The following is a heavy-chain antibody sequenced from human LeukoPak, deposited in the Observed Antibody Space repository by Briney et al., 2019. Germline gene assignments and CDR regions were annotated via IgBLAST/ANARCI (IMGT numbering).Heavy chain of an antibody. CDR3: ARGIYSRYDH. CDR2: IYSDSST. CDR1: GFTFSSYS. Sequence: PGGSLRLSCVASGFTFSSYSMNWVRQAPGKGLEWVSGIYSDSSTYYTESVKGRFTISRDNSKNTLHLQMNSLTAGDTAVYYCARGIYSRYDHWGQGTLVTVSS. D-gene: IGHD3-22*01. J-gene: IGHJ4*02. V-gene: IGHV3-53*01.